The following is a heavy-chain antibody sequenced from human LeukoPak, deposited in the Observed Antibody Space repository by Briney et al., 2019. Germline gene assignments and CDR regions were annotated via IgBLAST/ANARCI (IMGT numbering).Heavy chain of an antibody. Sequence: GGSLRLSCAASGFIFSSYDIHWVRQAPGKGLEWVAFIQSDGNNKYYADSVKGRFTISRDNSKNTLYLQMNSLRAEDTAVYYCAKNASRVYWGQGTLVTVSS. CDR2: IQSDGNNK. J-gene: IGHJ4*02. CDR1: GFIFSSYD. CDR3: AKNASRVY. V-gene: IGHV3-30*02. D-gene: IGHD3-16*01.